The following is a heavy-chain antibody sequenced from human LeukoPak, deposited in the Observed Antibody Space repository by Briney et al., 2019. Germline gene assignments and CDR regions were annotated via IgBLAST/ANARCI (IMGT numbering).Heavy chain of an antibody. CDR1: GYTFTSYA. D-gene: IGHD4-17*01. J-gene: IGHJ6*02. Sequence: ASVKVSCKASGYTFTSYAMNWVRQAPGQGLEWMGWINTNTGNPTYAQGFTGRFVFSLDTSVSTAYLQISSLKAEDTAVYYCARDQGTEMGYGDYATGMDVWGQGTTVTVSS. CDR3: ARDQGTEMGYGDYATGMDV. V-gene: IGHV7-4-1*02. CDR2: INTNTGNP.